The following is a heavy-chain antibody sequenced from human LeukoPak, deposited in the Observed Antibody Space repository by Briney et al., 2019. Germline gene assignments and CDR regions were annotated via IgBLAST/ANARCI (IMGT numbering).Heavy chain of an antibody. V-gene: IGHV4-4*07. Sequence: PSETLSLTCSVSGGSISDYFWSWIRQPAGKGLEWIGRIYTSGSTNFNPSLKSRVTMSLDTSKKEFSLKLNSVTAADTAVYYCARENSGYENFDYWGQGTLVTVSS. CDR1: GGSISDYF. CDR2: IYTSGST. D-gene: IGHD5-12*01. CDR3: ARENSGYENFDY. J-gene: IGHJ4*02.